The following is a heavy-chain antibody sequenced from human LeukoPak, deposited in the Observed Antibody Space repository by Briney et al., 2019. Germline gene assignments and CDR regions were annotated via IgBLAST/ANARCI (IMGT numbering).Heavy chain of an antibody. CDR3: TTSYSGNSWYDWFGP. CDR2: IRTKANAT. V-gene: IGHV3-73*01. J-gene: IGHJ5*02. Sequence: PGGSLRLSCAASGFTFSGPSIHWVRQASGKGLEWVGLIRTKANATAYAASVTGRFTISRDDSKDTSYLQMNSLKTEDTALYFCTTSYSGNSWYDWFGPWGQGTLVTVSS. CDR1: GFTFSGPS. D-gene: IGHD6-13*01.